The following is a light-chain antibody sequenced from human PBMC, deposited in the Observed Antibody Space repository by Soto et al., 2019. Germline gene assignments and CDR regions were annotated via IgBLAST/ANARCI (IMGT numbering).Light chain of an antibody. Sequence: VLTQPPSVSAAPGQKVTISCSGSSSNIGNNYVSWYQQLPGTAPKLLIYDNNKRPSGIPDRFSGSKSGTSATLGITGLQTGDEADYYCGTWDSSLSARVFGPGSKVTVL. CDR1: SSNIGNNY. CDR3: GTWDSSLSARV. J-gene: IGLJ1*01. CDR2: DNN. V-gene: IGLV1-51*01.